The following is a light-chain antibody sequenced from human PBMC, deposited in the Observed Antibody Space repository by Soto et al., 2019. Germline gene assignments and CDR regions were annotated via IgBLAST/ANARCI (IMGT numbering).Light chain of an antibody. V-gene: IGLV1-40*01. Sequence: QSVLTQPPSVSGALGPRVTISCTGSSSNIGAGYNVHWYQQLPGTAPKLLVYANSNRPSGVPDRFSGSKSGTSASLAITGLQAEDEADYYCQSYDSSLSEGVFGGGTKLTVL. CDR1: SSNIGAGYN. J-gene: IGLJ2*01. CDR2: ANS. CDR3: QSYDSSLSEGV.